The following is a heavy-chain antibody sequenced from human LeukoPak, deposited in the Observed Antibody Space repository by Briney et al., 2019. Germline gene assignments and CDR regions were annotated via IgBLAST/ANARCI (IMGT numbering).Heavy chain of an antibody. J-gene: IGHJ4*02. V-gene: IGHV4-59*01. Sequence: SETLSLTCTVSSGSISGYYWSWIRQPPGKGLEYVGYIYYTGSTNYNPSLKSRVAVSLDPSKNQFSLKLNSVTAADTAVYYCARASTVTYIDYWGQGTLVTVSS. D-gene: IGHD4-17*01. CDR1: SGSISGYY. CDR2: IYYTGST. CDR3: ARASTVTYIDY.